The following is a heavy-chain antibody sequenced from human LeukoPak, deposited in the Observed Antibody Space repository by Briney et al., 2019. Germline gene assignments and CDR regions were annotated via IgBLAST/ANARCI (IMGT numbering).Heavy chain of an antibody. V-gene: IGHV3-11*01. Sequence: GGSLRLSCAASGFTFSDYYMSWIRQAPGKGLEWVSYISSSGSTIYYADSVKGRFTISRDNAKNSLYLQMNSLRAEGTAVYYCAREYSGYDSYLDYWGQGTLVTVSS. CDR2: ISSSGSTI. J-gene: IGHJ4*02. CDR1: GFTFSDYY. CDR3: AREYSGYDSYLDY. D-gene: IGHD5-12*01.